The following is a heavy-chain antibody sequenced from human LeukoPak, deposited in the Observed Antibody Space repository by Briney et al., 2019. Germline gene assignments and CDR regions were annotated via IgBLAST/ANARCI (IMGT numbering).Heavy chain of an antibody. CDR3: TAEKFFALDV. J-gene: IGHJ6*04. Sequence: GGSLRLSCAASGFTFSNAWMSWVRQAPGKGLEWVGRIKSKTDGGTTDYAAPVKGRFIISRDDSKNMLFLQMNSQKTEDTAVYYCTAEKFFALDVWGKGTTVTVSS. CDR1: GFTFSNAW. D-gene: IGHD3-3*01. V-gene: IGHV3-15*01. CDR2: IKSKTDGGTT.